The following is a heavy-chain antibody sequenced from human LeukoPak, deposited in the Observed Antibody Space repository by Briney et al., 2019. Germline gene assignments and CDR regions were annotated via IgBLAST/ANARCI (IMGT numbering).Heavy chain of an antibody. CDR1: GGSISSGGYS. CDR2: IYHSGST. D-gene: IGHD4-11*01. Sequence: SETLSLTCAVSGGSISSGGYSWSWIRQPPGKGLEWIGYIYHSGSTYYNPSLKSRVTISVDTSKNQFSLKLSSVTAADTAVYYCARDTAVTRAFDIWGQGTMVTVSS. J-gene: IGHJ3*02. CDR3: ARDTAVTRAFDI. V-gene: IGHV4-30-2*05.